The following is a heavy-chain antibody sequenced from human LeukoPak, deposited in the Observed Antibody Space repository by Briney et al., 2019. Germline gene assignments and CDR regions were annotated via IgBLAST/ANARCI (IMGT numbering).Heavy chain of an antibody. V-gene: IGHV1-8*03. CDR2: MNPNSGNT. CDR3: ARQLDLEYWYFDL. CDR1: GGTFSSYD. J-gene: IGHJ2*01. D-gene: IGHD1-1*01. Sequence: GASVKVSCKASGGTFSSYDINWVRQATGQGLEWMGWMNPNSGNTGYAQKFQGRVTITRNTSISTAYMELSSLRSEDTAVYYCARQLDLEYWYFDLWGRGTLVTVSS.